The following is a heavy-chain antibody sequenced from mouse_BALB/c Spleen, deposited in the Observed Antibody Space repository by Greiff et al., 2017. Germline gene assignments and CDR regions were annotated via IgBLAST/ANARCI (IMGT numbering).Heavy chain of an antibody. CDR1: GFTFSSFG. CDR2: ISSGSSTI. V-gene: IGHV5-17*02. Sequence: EVQLVESGGGLVQPGGSRKLSCAASGFTFSSFGMHWVRQAPEKGLEWVAYISSGSSTIYYADTVKGRFTISRDNPKNTLFLQMTSLRSEDTAMYYCASITTATGAMDYWGQGTSVTVSS. J-gene: IGHJ4*01. CDR3: ASITTATGAMDY. D-gene: IGHD1-2*01.